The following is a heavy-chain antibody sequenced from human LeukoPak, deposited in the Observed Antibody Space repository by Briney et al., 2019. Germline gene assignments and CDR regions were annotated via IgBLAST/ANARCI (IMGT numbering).Heavy chain of an antibody. Sequence: PGGSLRLSCTASGFTFGDYVMSWVRQAPGKGLEWVSAISGSGGSTYYADSVKGRFTISRDNSRNTLYLQMNSLRAEDTAVYYCAKGPLLWNWGQGTLVTVSS. V-gene: IGHV3-23*01. J-gene: IGHJ4*02. CDR1: GFTFGDYV. CDR3: AKGPLLWN. D-gene: IGHD2/OR15-2a*01. CDR2: ISGSGGST.